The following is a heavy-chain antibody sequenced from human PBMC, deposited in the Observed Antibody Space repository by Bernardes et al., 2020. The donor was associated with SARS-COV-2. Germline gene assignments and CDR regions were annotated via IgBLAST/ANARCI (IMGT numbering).Heavy chain of an antibody. CDR3: VGAQAATGDYYYYGRDV. V-gene: IGHV1-3*01. Sequence: ASVKVSCKASGYTFTSYAMHWVRQAPGQRLEWMGWINAGNGNTKYSQKFQGRVTITADKSTSTAYMELSSLRSEDTAVYYCVGAQAATGDYYYYGRDVWVQGTTVTVSS. CDR1: GYTFTSYA. D-gene: IGHD2-15*01. CDR2: INAGNGNT. J-gene: IGHJ6*02.